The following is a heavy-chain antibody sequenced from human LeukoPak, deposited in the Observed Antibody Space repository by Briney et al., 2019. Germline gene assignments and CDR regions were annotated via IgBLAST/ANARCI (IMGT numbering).Heavy chain of an antibody. D-gene: IGHD3-3*01. V-gene: IGHV3-30*04. J-gene: IGHJ5*02. CDR3: ARDAVFLEWLTNWFDP. CDR1: GFTFSSYA. Sequence: GGSLRLSCAASGFTFSSYAMHWVRPAPGKGLDWGGVISYDGSNKYYTASVKGRFTISRDNSKNTLYLQMTSLRAEDTAVYYCARDAVFLEWLTNWFDPWGQGTLVTVSS. CDR2: ISYDGSNK.